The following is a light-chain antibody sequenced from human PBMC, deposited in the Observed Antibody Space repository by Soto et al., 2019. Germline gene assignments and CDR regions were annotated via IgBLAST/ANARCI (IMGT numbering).Light chain of an antibody. V-gene: IGLV1-40*01. J-gene: IGLJ3*02. CDR3: QTYDSSLDAWV. CDR1: SSNIGTGYA. CDR2: GD. Sequence: QAVVTQPPSVSGAPGQRVTISCTGSSSNIGTGYAVHWYQQLPGTAPRLLMYGDTRPSGVPDRFSDSRSGNSASLVITGLQADDETVYYCQTYDSSLDAWVFGGGTKLTVL.